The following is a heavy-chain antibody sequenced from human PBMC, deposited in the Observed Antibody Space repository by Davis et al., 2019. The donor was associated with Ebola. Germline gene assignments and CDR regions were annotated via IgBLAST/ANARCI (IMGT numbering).Heavy chain of an antibody. CDR2: ISYDGSNK. CDR1: GFTFSSYA. V-gene: IGHV3-30-3*01. Sequence: GESLKISCAASGFTFSSYAMHWVRQAPGKGLEWVAVISYDGSNKYYADSAKGRFTISRDNSKNTLYLQMNSLRAEDTAVYYCARDGAVYCSSTSCYSAFDIWGQGTMVTVSS. J-gene: IGHJ3*02. D-gene: IGHD2-2*02. CDR3: ARDGAVYCSSTSCYSAFDI.